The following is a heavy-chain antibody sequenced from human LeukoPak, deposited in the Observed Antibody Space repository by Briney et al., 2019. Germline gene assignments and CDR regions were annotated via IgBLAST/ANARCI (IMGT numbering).Heavy chain of an antibody. Sequence: GGSLRLSCAASGFRFSTYWMSWVRQAPGKGLEWVANIKEDGSEKYYVDSMKGRFTISRDNAKNSLYLQMNSLRAEDTAVYYCARGGSYYANWGQGTLVTVSS. V-gene: IGHV3-7*04. CDR3: ARGGSYYAN. D-gene: IGHD3-10*01. J-gene: IGHJ4*02. CDR1: GFRFSTYW. CDR2: IKEDGSEK.